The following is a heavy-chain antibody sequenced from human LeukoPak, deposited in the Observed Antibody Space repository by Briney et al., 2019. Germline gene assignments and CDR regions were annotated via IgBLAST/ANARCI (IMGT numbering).Heavy chain of an antibody. Sequence: GGSLRLSCAASGFTFSNAWMTWVRQAPGKGLGWVGRIYRNADGGTTDYAAPVKGRFTISRDDSKNTLYLQMNSLKTEDTAVYYCTTDSYCSTATCYASSNYYYGLDAWGQGTSVTVSS. CDR1: GFTFSNAW. CDR3: TTDSYCSTATCYASSNYYYGLDA. CDR2: IYRNADGGTT. V-gene: IGHV3-15*05. J-gene: IGHJ6*02. D-gene: IGHD2-2*01.